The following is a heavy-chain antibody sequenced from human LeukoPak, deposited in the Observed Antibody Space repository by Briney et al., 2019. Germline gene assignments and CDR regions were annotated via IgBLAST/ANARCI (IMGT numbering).Heavy chain of an antibody. CDR1: GGSISSYY. V-gene: IGHV4-59*01. D-gene: IGHD4-11*01. Sequence: SETLSLTCTVSGGSISSYYWSWIRQPPGKGLEWIGYIYYSGSTNYNPSLKSRVTISVGASKNQFSLKLISVTAADTAVYYCARAQITTSGSNWFDPWGQGTLVTVSS. CDR3: ARAQITTSGSNWFDP. CDR2: IYYSGST. J-gene: IGHJ5*02.